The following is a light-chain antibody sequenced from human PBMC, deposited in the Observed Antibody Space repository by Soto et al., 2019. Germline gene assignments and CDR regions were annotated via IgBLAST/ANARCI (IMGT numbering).Light chain of an antibody. J-gene: IGLJ2*01. V-gene: IGLV2-14*01. CDR2: EVS. CDR3: SSYTTIKTVV. Sequence: APKLIIFEVSNRPSGISDRFSGFKSANTAYLTISGVQPEDEADYHCSSYTTIKTVVFGGGTKVTVL.